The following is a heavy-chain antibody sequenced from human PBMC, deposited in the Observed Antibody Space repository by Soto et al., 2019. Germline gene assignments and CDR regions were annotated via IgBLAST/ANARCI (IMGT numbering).Heavy chain of an antibody. Sequence: QVQLVQSGAEVKKPGSSVKVSCKASGGTFSSYAISWVRQAPGQGLEWMGGIIPIFGTANYAKKLQGSVTITADEPTVRVNMELSIMRSEETGVYYCASSLGIGAFDIWGQGTMVTVSS. D-gene: IGHD7-27*01. CDR3: ASSLGIGAFDI. CDR1: GGTFSSYA. J-gene: IGHJ3*02. V-gene: IGHV1-69*12. CDR2: IIPIFGTA.